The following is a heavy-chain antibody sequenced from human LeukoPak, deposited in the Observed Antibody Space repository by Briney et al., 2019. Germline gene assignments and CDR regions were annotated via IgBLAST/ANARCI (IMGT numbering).Heavy chain of an antibody. J-gene: IGHJ4*02. Sequence: PGRSLRLSCAASGFTFSSYAMHRVRQAPGKGLEWVAVISYDGSNKYYADSVKGRFTISRDNSKNTLYLQMNSPRAEDTAVYYCARESPPSYYDSSPYDYWGQGTLVTVSS. D-gene: IGHD3-22*01. CDR1: GFTFSSYA. CDR2: ISYDGSNK. CDR3: ARESPPSYYDSSPYDY. V-gene: IGHV3-30*04.